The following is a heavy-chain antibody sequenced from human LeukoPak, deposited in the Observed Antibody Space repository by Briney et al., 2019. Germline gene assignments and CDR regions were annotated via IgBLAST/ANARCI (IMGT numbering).Heavy chain of an antibody. D-gene: IGHD4-17*01. Sequence: GGSLRLSCAASGFTFSSYGMSWVRQAPGKGLEWVSAISGSGGSTYYADSVKGRFTISRDNSKNTLYLQMNSLRAEDTAVYYCAALTTVTKASNFDYWGQGTLVTVSS. CDR1: GFTFSSYG. J-gene: IGHJ4*02. CDR3: AALTTVTKASNFDY. CDR2: ISGSGGST. V-gene: IGHV3-23*01.